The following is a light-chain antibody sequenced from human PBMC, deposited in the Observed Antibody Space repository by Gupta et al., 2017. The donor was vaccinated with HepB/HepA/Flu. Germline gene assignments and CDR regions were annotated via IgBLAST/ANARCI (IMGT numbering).Light chain of an antibody. V-gene: IGKV3-20*01. CDR3: QQYGSSPWT. CDR2: GVS. J-gene: IGKJ1*01. Sequence: EIVLTQSPGTLSLSPGERATLSCGASQSVSSSSLAWYQQKPGQAPRLLIYGVSSRATGIPDRFSGSGSGTDFTLTISRLEPEDSAVYYCQQYGSSPWTFGQGTKVEIK. CDR1: QSVSSSS.